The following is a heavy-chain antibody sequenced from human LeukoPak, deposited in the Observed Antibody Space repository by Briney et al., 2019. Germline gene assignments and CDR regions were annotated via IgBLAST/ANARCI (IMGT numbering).Heavy chain of an antibody. V-gene: IGHV4-4*08. CDR2: IYSSGIT. CDR1: GGSMFSYY. Sequence: PSETLSLTCSVSGGSMFSYYWNWIRQPPGKGLEWIGYIYSSGITNYNPSLRSRGTISVATSRNQFSLGLTFVTAEDTAIYYCARRAYYDSSGFHPTSGYFDLWGRGTLVTVSS. J-gene: IGHJ2*01. D-gene: IGHD3-16*01. CDR3: ARRAYYDSSGFHPTSGYFDL.